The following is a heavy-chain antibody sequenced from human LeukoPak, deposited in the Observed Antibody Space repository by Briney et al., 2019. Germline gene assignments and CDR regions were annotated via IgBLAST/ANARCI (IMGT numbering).Heavy chain of an antibody. Sequence: SETLSLTCTVSGGPISSTSYYWGWIRQPPGKGLEWIGSIYYIGSTYYNPSLKSRVTISLDTSKNQFSLKLSSVTAADTAVYYCAGPQLTGDSGDAFDIWGQGTMVTVSS. V-gene: IGHV4-39*01. D-gene: IGHD7-27*01. CDR2: IYYIGST. J-gene: IGHJ3*02. CDR1: GGPISSTSYY. CDR3: AGPQLTGDSGDAFDI.